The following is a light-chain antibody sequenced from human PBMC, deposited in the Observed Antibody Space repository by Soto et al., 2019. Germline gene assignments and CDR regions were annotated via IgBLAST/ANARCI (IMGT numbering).Light chain of an antibody. CDR1: QSVSTN. CDR2: GAF. V-gene: IGKV3-15*01. CDR3: QQYNNWPSFT. J-gene: IGKJ3*01. Sequence: ETVMTQSPATLSVSPGERATLSCRASQSVSTNLAWYQQKPGQAPRLLIYGAFTRATGIPARFSGSGSGTEFILTISSLQSEDFAVYYCQQYNNWPSFTFGPGTKVDIK.